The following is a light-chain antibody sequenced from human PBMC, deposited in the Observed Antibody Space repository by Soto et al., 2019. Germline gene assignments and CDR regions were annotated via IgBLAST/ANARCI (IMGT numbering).Light chain of an antibody. CDR1: QSLSSSY. CDR2: GAS. CDR3: QQYVISPLT. V-gene: IGKV3-20*01. Sequence: EIVLTQSPGTLSLSPGERATLACRASQSLSSSYLAWYQQKPGQAPRLLIYGASSRASGIPDRFSGSGSGTDFTLPISSLDPEDLAVYYCQQYVISPLTFGGGTKVEI. J-gene: IGKJ4*01.